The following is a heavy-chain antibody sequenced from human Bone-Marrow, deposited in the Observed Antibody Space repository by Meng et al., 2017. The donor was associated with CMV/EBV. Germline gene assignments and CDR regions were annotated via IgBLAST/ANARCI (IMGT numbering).Heavy chain of an antibody. CDR3: ARAGHRGTSYRNYYNYYGMDV. V-gene: IGHV3-48*03. Sequence: GESLKISCAASGFTFSSYEMNWVRQAPGKGLEWVSYISSSGSTIYYADSVKGRFTISRDNAKNSLYLQMNSLRAEDTAVYYCARAGHRGTSYRNYYNYYGMDVWGQGTTVTVSS. D-gene: IGHD2-2*01. CDR1: GFTFSSYE. CDR2: ISSSGSTI. J-gene: IGHJ6*02.